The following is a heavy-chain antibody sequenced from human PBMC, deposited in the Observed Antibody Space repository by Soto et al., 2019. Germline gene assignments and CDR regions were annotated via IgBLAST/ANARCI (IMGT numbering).Heavy chain of an antibody. V-gene: IGHV3-21*01. CDR2: ISSSSSYI. Sequence: EVQLVESGGGLVKPGGSLRLSCAASGFTFSRYSMNWVRQAPGKGLEWVSSISSSSSYIYYADSVKGRFTISRDNAQNALYLQMNSLRAEDTAVYYCARADSIAAGYYFDYWGQGTLVTVSS. J-gene: IGHJ4*02. D-gene: IGHD6-13*01. CDR3: ARADSIAAGYYFDY. CDR1: GFTFSRYS.